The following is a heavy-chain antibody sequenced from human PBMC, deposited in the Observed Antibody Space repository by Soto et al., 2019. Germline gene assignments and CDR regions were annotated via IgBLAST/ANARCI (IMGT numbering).Heavy chain of an antibody. CDR3: SRGTSIPASGDY. D-gene: IGHD6-6*01. J-gene: IGHJ4*01. V-gene: IGHV1-18*01. CDR2: VSAYNGER. CDR1: GYTFTNYG. Sequence: GASVKVSCKASGYTFTNYGINWVRQAPGQGLEWLGWVSAYNGERRYAQRVQARVIMTTDTSTTTAYMELRSLRSDVTAVYYCSRGTSIPASGDYWGQGTLVTVSS.